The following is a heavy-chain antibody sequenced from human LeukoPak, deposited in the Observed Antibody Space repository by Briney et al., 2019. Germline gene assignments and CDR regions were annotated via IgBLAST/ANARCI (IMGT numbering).Heavy chain of an antibody. J-gene: IGHJ4*02. CDR2: INDDGSGT. Sequence: GGSLRLSCAASGFTFSNYWMHWVRQVPGKGLVWVSRINDDGSGTFYADSVKGRFTISRDNAKNTLYLQMDSLRADDTALYYCAREIQAPGKTHDHWGQGTLVTVSS. CDR1: GFTFSNYW. V-gene: IGHV3-74*01. CDR3: AREIQAPGKTHDH.